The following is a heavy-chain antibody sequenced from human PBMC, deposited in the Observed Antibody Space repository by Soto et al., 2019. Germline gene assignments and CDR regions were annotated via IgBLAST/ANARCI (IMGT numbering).Heavy chain of an antibody. J-gene: IGHJ4*02. CDR2: ISSGSKTI. CDR3: AREDILGARSFDY. Sequence: GGSLRLSCAASGFTFIGYSVNFVRQSPGKGLEWVSYISSGSKTIYYADSVKGRFTVSRDNARNSQYLQMNSLRDEDTAVYYCAREDILGARSFDYWGQGTLVTVSS. V-gene: IGHV3-48*02. D-gene: IGHD1-26*01. CDR1: GFTFIGYS.